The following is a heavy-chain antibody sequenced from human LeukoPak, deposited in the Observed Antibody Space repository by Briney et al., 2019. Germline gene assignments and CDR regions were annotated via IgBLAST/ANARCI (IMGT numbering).Heavy chain of an antibody. J-gene: IGHJ3*02. V-gene: IGHV3-21*01. CDR3: ARSIAAAGTDAFDI. D-gene: IGHD6-13*01. CDR2: ISSSSSYI. Sequence: GALRLSCAASGFTFSSYSMNWVRQAPGKGLEWVSSISSSSSYIYYADSVKGRFTISRDNAKNSLYLQMNSLRAEDTAVYYCARSIAAAGTDAFDIWGQGTMVTVSS. CDR1: GFTFSSYS.